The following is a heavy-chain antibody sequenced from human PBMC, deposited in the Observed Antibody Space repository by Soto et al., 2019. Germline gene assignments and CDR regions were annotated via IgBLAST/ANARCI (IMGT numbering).Heavy chain of an antibody. CDR2: ISYDGSNK. CDR3: AKVSPSGSFDY. CDR1: GFTFSSYG. J-gene: IGHJ4*02. Sequence: QVQLVESGGGVVQPGRSLRLSCAASGFTFSSYGMHWVRQAPGKGLEWVAVISYDGSNKYYADSVKGRFTISRDNSKNTLYLQMNSLRAEDTAVYYCAKVSPSGSFDYWGQGTLVTVSS. V-gene: IGHV3-30*18. D-gene: IGHD1-26*01.